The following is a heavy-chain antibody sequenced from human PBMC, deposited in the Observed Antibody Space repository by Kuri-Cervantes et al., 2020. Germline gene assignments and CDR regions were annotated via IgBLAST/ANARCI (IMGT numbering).Heavy chain of an antibody. CDR1: GYTFTSYC. V-gene: IGHV1-46*01. CDR3: ARDEWELPRTSYYFDY. Sequence: ASVKVSCKASGYTFTSYCMHWVRQAPGQGLEWMGIINPSGGSTSYAQKFQGRVTMTRDTSTSTAYMELSSLRSEDTAVYYCARDEWELPRTSYYFDYWGQGTLVTVSS. CDR2: INPSGGST. J-gene: IGHJ4*02. D-gene: IGHD1-26*01.